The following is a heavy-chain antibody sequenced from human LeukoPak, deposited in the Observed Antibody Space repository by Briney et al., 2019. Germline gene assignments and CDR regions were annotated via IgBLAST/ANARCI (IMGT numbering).Heavy chain of an antibody. CDR1: GFTFSSYS. D-gene: IGHD3-10*01. CDR2: ISSNNNYI. Sequence: PGGSLRLSCVASGFTFSSYSMNWVRQAPGKGLEWVSSISSNNNYIYYADSVKGRFTISRDNAKNSLYLQMNSLRAEDTAVYYCARGSPYFYGTDLDYWGQGTLVTVSS. CDR3: ARGSPYFYGTDLDY. V-gene: IGHV3-21*01. J-gene: IGHJ4*02.